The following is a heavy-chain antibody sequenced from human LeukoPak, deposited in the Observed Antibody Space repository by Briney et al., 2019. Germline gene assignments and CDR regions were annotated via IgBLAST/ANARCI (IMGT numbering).Heavy chain of an antibody. D-gene: IGHD1-26*01. CDR1: GGSISSYY. CDR2: IYTSGST. CDR3: ARNLRSGNFNNWFDP. Sequence: SETLSLTCTVSGGSISSYYWSWIRQPAGKGLEWIGRIYTSGSTNYNPSLKSRVTISVDTSKNQFSLKLSSVTAADTAVYYCARNLRSGNFNNWFDPWGQGTLVTVSS. J-gene: IGHJ5*02. V-gene: IGHV4-4*07.